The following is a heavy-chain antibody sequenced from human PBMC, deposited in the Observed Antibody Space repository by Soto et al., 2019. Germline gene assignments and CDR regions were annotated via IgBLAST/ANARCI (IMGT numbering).Heavy chain of an antibody. CDR1: GFTFSSYA. Sequence: GGSLRLSCAASGFTFSSYAMSWVRQAPGKGLEWVSAISCSGGSTYYADSVKGRFTISRGNSKNTLYLQMNSLRAEDTAVYYCAKPTGYSTNFDYWGQGTLVTVSS. J-gene: IGHJ4*02. V-gene: IGHV3-23*01. CDR2: ISCSGGST. CDR3: AKPTGYSTNFDY. D-gene: IGHD6-13*01.